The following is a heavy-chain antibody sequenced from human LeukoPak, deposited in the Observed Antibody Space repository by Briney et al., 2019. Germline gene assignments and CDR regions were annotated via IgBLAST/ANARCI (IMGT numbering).Heavy chain of an antibody. CDR2: IKKDGNEK. CDR1: GFTFSSHC. CDR3: ATDPNPYNVGWYYFDY. J-gene: IGHJ4*02. D-gene: IGHD6-19*01. Sequence: PGGSLRLSCAASGFTFSSHCIHWVRQAPGKGLEWVANIKKDGNEKYYVDSVKGRFAISRDNAKNSVYLQMNSLRAEDTAVYYCATDPNPYNVGWYYFDYWGRGPLVSVSS. V-gene: IGHV3-7*01.